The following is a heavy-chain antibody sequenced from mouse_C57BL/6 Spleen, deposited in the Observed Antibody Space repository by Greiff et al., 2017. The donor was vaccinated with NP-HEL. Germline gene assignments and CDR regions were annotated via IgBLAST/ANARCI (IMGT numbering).Heavy chain of an antibody. CDR3: TRRVTTVGASFCFDY. J-gene: IGHJ2*01. D-gene: IGHD1-1*01. V-gene: IGHV1-15*01. CDR1: GYTFTDYE. Sequence: VQLQQSGAELVRPGASVTLSCKASGYTFTDYEMHWVKQRHGQGLEWIGAIDPETGGTTYNQKFKGKAILTADKSSSTAYMELRSLTSEDSAVYYCTRRVTTVGASFCFDYWGQGTTLTVSS. CDR2: IDPETGGT.